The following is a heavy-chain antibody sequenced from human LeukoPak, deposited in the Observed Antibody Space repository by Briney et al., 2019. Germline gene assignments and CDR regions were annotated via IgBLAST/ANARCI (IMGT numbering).Heavy chain of an antibody. Sequence: GGSLRLSCAASGFTFSSHSMNWVRQAPGKGLEWVSSIGGSSTSIYYAGSVKGRFTIARDNAKNSLYLQMNSLRAEDTAVYYCARETSEGFDVWGQGTMVTVSS. CDR1: GFTFSSHS. CDR3: ARETSEGFDV. J-gene: IGHJ3*01. V-gene: IGHV3-21*01. CDR2: IGGSSTSI.